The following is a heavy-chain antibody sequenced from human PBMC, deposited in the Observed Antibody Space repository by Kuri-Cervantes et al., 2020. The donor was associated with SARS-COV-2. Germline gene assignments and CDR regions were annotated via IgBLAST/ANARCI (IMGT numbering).Heavy chain of an antibody. Sequence: GESLKISCVGSGFSFSTYAMSWVRQAPGKGLQWVSSINGGGEETYYADSVKGRFAISRDNSKNTLSLQLNSLRAEDTAVYYCARDPDITMPPDAFDIWGHGTMVTVSS. CDR3: ARDPDITMPPDAFDI. J-gene: IGHJ3*02. D-gene: IGHD5-18*01. V-gene: IGHV3-23*01. CDR2: INGGGEET. CDR1: GFSFSTYA.